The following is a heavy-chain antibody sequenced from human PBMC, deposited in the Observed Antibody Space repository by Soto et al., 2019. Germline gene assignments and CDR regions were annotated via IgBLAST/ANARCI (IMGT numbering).Heavy chain of an antibody. CDR2: IYYSGST. CDR3: ARYGEIGYWISTSGYVVNNWFDP. V-gene: IGHV4-39*01. Sequence: SETLSLTCTVSGGSISSSSYYWGWIRQPPGKGLEWIGSIYYSGSTYYNPSLKSRVTISVDTSKNQFSLKLSSVTAADTAVYYCARYGEIGYWISTSGYVVNNWFDPWGQGTLVTVSS. CDR1: GGSISSSSYY. D-gene: IGHD2-2*01. J-gene: IGHJ5*02.